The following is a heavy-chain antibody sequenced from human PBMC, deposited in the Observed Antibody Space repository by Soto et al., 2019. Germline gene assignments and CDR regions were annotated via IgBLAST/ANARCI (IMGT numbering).Heavy chain of an antibody. V-gene: IGHV4-31*03. CDR3: ARDHRSLGDYYGIDV. CDR1: GDSIISSGFY. J-gene: IGHJ6*02. D-gene: IGHD3-10*01. Sequence: SETLSLTCSVSGDSIISSGFYWSWIRQHPGKALEWIGYIHYTGSTSYNPSLKSRLAISLDASKNQFSLSLSSVTSADTAVCYCARDHRSLGDYYGIDVWGQGTTVTVSS. CDR2: IHYTGST.